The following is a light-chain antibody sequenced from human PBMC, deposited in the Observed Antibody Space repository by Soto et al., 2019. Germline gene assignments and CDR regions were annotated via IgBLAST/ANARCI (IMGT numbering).Light chain of an antibody. CDR3: QQYHTYPRT. J-gene: IGKJ1*01. CDR2: DAS. V-gene: IGKV1-5*01. Sequence: DIQMTQSPSTLSASVGDRVNLTCRASQRISSWLSWYQQKPGKAPRVLIYDASNLATGVPSRFSGSGSGTEFTLSISSLQPDDFATYYCQQYHTYPRTFGQGTKVDIK. CDR1: QRISSW.